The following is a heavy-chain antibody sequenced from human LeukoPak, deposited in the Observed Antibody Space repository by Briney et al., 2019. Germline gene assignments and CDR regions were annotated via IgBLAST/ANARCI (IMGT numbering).Heavy chain of an antibody. CDR2: ISSSSSYI. J-gene: IGHJ4*02. V-gene: IGHV3-21*01. D-gene: IGHD3-16*01. Sequence: GGSLRLSCAASGFTFSSYNMNWVRQAPGKGLEWVSSISSSSSYIYYADSVKGRFTISRENAKNSLYLQMDSLRAEDTAVYYCARLGDGRAWSDWGQGTLVTVSS. CDR1: GFTFSSYN. CDR3: ARLGDGRAWSD.